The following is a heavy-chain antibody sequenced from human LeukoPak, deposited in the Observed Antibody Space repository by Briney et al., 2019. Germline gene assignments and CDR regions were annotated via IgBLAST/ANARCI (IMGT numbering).Heavy chain of an antibody. CDR2: IYGGGNI. J-gene: IGHJ4*02. CDR1: GFTVSSNY. D-gene: IGHD5-24*01. V-gene: IGHV3-53*01. Sequence: GGSLRLSCAASGFTVSSNYMNWVHQAPGKGLEWVSVIYGGGNIYYADSVKGRFTISRDNSKNTLYLQMNSLRAEDTAVYYCARGAGYNYPYYFDYWGQGTLVTVS. CDR3: ARGAGYNYPYYFDY.